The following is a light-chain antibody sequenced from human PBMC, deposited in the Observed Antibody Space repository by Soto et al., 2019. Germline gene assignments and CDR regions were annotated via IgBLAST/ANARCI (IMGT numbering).Light chain of an antibody. CDR3: QQYGTSEII. J-gene: IGKJ5*01. V-gene: IGKV3-20*01. CDR1: QSLANSF. CDR2: DTS. Sequence: EFLLTQSACTLSLSPGERATLSCRASQSLANSFIAWYQQKPGKAPRLLIYDTSSRASGIPDRFSGSGSGTDFTLTISRLETEDFAVFYCQQYGTSEIIFGQGTRLEIK.